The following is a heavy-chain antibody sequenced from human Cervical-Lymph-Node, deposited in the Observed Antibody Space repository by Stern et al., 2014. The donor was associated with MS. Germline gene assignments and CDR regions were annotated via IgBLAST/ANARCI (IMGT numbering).Heavy chain of an antibody. CDR3: AHSLGAFGMDV. V-gene: IGHV2-5*02. Sequence: QITLKESGPTLVKPTQTLTLTCTFSGFSLSSVGVGVGWVRQPPGKALEWHGLLYWDDDKRYRPSLKSRLNITKDTSKNQVLLSITNLDPVDTGTYYCAHSLGAFGMDVWGQGTTVTVSS. J-gene: IGHJ6*02. CDR2: LYWDDDK. CDR1: GFSLSSVGVG.